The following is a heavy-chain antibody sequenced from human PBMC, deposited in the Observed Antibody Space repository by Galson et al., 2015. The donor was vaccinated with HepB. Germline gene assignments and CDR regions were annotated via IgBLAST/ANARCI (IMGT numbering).Heavy chain of an antibody. Sequence: SLRLSCAASGFTFSSYWMSWVRQAPGKGLEWVANIKQDGSEKYYVDSVKGRFTISRDNAKNSLYLQMNSLSSEDTAVYYCAKSGYCSSSDCYAGYWYHDLWGRGTLVTVSS. V-gene: IGHV3-7*01. CDR3: AKSGYCSSSDCYAGYWYHDL. D-gene: IGHD2-2*01. CDR1: GFTFSSYW. J-gene: IGHJ2*01. CDR2: IKQDGSEK.